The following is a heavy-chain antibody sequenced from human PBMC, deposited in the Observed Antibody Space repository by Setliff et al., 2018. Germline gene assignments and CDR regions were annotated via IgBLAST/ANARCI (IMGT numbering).Heavy chain of an antibody. CDR3: ARDPWQWLTTFTSAEYFQH. D-gene: IGHD6-19*01. V-gene: IGHV1-69*06. CDR2: IIPIFGTA. J-gene: IGHJ1*01. CDR1: GYTLTELS. Sequence: SVKVSCKVSGYTLTELSRHWVRQAPGQGLEWMGRIIPIFGTANYAQKFQGRVTITADKSTSTAYMELSSLRSEDTAVYYCARDPWQWLTTFTSAEYFQHWGQGTLVTVSS.